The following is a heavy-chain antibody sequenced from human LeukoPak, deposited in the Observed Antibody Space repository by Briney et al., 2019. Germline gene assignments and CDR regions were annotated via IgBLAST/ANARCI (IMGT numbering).Heavy chain of an antibody. J-gene: IGHJ4*02. Sequence: GASVKVSCKASGHTFTGYYMHWVRQAPGQGLEWMGWISAYNGNTNYAQKLQGRVTMTTDTSTSTAYMELRSLRSDDTAVYYCARVGEPDSSGYYYYYFDYWGQGTLVTVSS. CDR2: ISAYNGNT. CDR3: ARVGEPDSSGYYYYYFDY. D-gene: IGHD3-22*01. CDR1: GHTFTGYY. V-gene: IGHV1-18*04.